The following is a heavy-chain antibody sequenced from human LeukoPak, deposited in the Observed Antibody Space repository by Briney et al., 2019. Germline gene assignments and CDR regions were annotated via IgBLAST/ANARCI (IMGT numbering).Heavy chain of an antibody. V-gene: IGHV1-24*01. D-gene: IGHD1-26*01. Sequence: ASVKVSCKVSGYTLTELSVHWVRQAPGKGLEWMGGFDPEDGETIYAQKFQGRVTMTEDTSTDTAYMELSSLRSEDTAVYYCATAGGSYYRTYFDYWGQGTLVTVSS. CDR3: ATAGGSYYRTYFDY. J-gene: IGHJ4*02. CDR2: FDPEDGET. CDR1: GYTLTELS.